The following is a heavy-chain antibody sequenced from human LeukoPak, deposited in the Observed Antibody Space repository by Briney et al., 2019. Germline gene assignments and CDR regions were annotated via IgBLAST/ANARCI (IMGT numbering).Heavy chain of an antibody. J-gene: IGHJ4*02. CDR1: GFTFSSYA. D-gene: IGHD3-10*01. CDR3: ARDRLWFGGFDY. CDR2: ISYDGRNK. V-gene: IGHV3-30*04. Sequence: PGGSLRLSCAASGFTFSSYAMHWVRQAPGKGLEWVAVISYDGRNKYYADSVKGRFTISRDNSKNTLYLQMNSLRAEDTAVYYYARDRLWFGGFDYWGQGTLVTVSS.